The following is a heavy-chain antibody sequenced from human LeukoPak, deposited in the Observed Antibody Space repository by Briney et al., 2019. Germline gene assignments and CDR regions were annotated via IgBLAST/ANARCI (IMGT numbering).Heavy chain of an antibody. D-gene: IGHD2-8*02. V-gene: IGHV4-59*01. CDR1: GGSISSYY. CDR2: ISYSGST. Sequence: SETLSLTCTVSGGSISSYYWSWIRQPPGKGLEWIGYISYSGSTNYNPSLKSRITISVDTSKNQFSLKLSSVTAADTAVYYCARGTGLDYWGQGTLVTVSS. J-gene: IGHJ4*02. CDR3: ARGTGLDY.